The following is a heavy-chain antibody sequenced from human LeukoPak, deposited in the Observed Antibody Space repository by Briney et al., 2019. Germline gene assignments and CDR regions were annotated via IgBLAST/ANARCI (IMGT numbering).Heavy chain of an antibody. Sequence: PSETLSLTCTVSGGSISSYYWSWIRQPPGKGLEWIGYIYYSGSTNYNPSLKSRVTISVDTSKNQFSLKLSSVTAADTAVYYCARVGLGSSWYRQWFDPWGQGTLVTVSS. V-gene: IGHV4-59*01. J-gene: IGHJ5*02. D-gene: IGHD6-13*01. CDR1: GGSISSYY. CDR3: ARVGLGSSWYRQWFDP. CDR2: IYYSGST.